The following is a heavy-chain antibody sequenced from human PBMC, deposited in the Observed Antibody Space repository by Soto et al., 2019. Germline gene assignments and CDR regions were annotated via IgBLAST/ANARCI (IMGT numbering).Heavy chain of an antibody. CDR3: ARIIAAAGGRRYFDL. CDR2: IDSSSSYT. V-gene: IGHV3-11*03. D-gene: IGHD6-13*01. Sequence: GGSLRLSCAASGFTFSDYYMSWIRQAPGKGLEWVSYIDSSSSYTNYADSVKGRFTISRDNAKNSLYLQMNSLRAEDTAVYYCARIIAAAGGRRYFDLWGRGTLVTV. J-gene: IGHJ2*01. CDR1: GFTFSDYY.